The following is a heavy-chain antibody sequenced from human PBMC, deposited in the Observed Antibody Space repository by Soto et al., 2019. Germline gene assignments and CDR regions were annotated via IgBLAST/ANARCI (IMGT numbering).Heavy chain of an antibody. Sequence: GGSLRLSCAASGFTFSSSDMSWVRQAPGKGLEWVSALSGSGGSTYYADSVKGRFTISRDNSQNMLYLQMNSLRAEDTAVYYCAKVVFLEMLYDYWGQGTLVTVSS. V-gene: IGHV3-23*01. CDR1: GFTFSSSD. J-gene: IGHJ4*02. D-gene: IGHD3-3*01. CDR3: AKVVFLEMLYDY. CDR2: LSGSGGST.